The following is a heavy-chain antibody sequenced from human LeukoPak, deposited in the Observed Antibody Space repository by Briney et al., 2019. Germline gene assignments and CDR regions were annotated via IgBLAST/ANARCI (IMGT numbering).Heavy chain of an antibody. Sequence: GGSLRLSCSASGFTFSSYAMHWVRQAPGKGLEYVSAISSNGGSTYYADSVKGRFTISRDNSKNTLYLQMNSLRAEDTAVYYCAKEGAGWDYDFWSGPYYYYYGMDVWGQGTTVTVSS. CDR1: GFTFSSYA. CDR3: AKEGAGWDYDFWSGPYYYYYGMDV. D-gene: IGHD3-3*01. V-gene: IGHV3-64*04. J-gene: IGHJ6*02. CDR2: ISSNGGST.